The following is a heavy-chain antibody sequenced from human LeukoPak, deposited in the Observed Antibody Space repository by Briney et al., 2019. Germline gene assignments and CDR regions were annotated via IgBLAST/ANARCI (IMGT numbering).Heavy chain of an antibody. J-gene: IGHJ4*02. CDR3: AKDYFSRYCSSTSCPAGPFDY. D-gene: IGHD2-2*01. CDR2: IYYDGSNK. CDR1: GFIFSSYG. Sequence: GRSLRLSCAASGFIFSSYGMHWVRQAPGKGLEWVAVIYYDGSNKYYADSVRGRFTISRDNSKNTLYLQMNSLRAEDTAVYYCAKDYFSRYCSSTSCPAGPFDYWGQGTLVTVSS. V-gene: IGHV3-33*06.